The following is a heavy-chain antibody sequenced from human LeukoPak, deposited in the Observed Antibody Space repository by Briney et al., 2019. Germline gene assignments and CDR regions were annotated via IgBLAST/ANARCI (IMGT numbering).Heavy chain of an antibody. Sequence: SETLSLTCTVSGGSISSSSYYWGWIRQPPGKGLEWIGSIYYSGSTYYNPSLKSRVTISVDTSKNQFSLKLSSVTAADTAVYYCARDGDQWELLDWGQGTLVTVSS. CDR2: IYYSGST. CDR3: ARDGDQWELLD. V-gene: IGHV4-39*07. J-gene: IGHJ4*02. D-gene: IGHD1-26*01. CDR1: GGSISSSSYY.